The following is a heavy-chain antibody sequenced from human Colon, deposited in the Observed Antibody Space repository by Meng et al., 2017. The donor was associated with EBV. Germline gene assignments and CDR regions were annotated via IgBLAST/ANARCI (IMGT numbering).Heavy chain of an antibody. Sequence: QVQLVQSGAEVKKPXXXXXXXCKASGFPFTGYSIHWVRQAPGQGLEWMGIINPSSGYTRYAQKFQGRVTMTRDTSTSTVHMELSSLRSEDTAVFFCARDRGGDYAGYFDYWGRGTLVTVSS. D-gene: IGHD4-17*01. J-gene: IGHJ4*02. V-gene: IGHV1-46*01. CDR2: INPSSGYT. CDR1: GFPFTGYS. CDR3: ARDRGGDYAGYFDY.